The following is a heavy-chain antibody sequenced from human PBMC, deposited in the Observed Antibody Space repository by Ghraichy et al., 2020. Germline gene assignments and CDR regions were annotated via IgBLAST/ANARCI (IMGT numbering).Heavy chain of an antibody. CDR3: ARGSGSPDY. CDR2: IYYSGST. J-gene: IGHJ4*02. CDR1: GGSISGYY. D-gene: IGHD3-10*01. Sequence: SQTLSLTCTVSGGSISGYYWSWIRQPPGKEPEWIGYIYYSGSTNYNPSLRSRVTISLDTSKNQFSLKLTSMTAADTAVYYCARGSGSPDYWGQGTLVTVSS. V-gene: IGHV4-59*01.